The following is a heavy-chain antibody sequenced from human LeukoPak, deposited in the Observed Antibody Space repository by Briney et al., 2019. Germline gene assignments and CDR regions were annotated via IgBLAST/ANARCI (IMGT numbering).Heavy chain of an antibody. Sequence: PSETLSLTCTVSGGSISSSSYYWGWIRQPPGKGLEWIGSIYYSGSTYYNPSLKSRVTISVDTSKNQFSLKLSSVTAADTAVYYCARSPIFGRGYYYYHLDVWGKGTTVTVYS. J-gene: IGHJ6*03. CDR2: IYYSGST. V-gene: IGHV4-39*07. CDR3: ARSPIFGRGYYYYHLDV. CDR1: GGSISSSSYY. D-gene: IGHD3-3*01.